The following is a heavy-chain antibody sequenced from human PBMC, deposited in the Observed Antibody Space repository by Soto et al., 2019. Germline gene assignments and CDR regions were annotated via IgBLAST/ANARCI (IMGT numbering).Heavy chain of an antibody. CDR1: GFRFSYYA. D-gene: IGHD2-15*01. J-gene: IGHJ6*02. V-gene: IGHV3-23*01. CDR2: LRGSGGST. Sequence: EVQLLESGGGLVQPGGSLRLSCAASGFRFSYYAMSWVRQAPGKGLEWVSGLRGSGGSTFYADSVQGRFTISRDNSKKTLYVQLNSLRAEDTAVYYCAKRWTSRDYYVFGMDVWGQGTTVTVSS. CDR3: AKRWTSRDYYVFGMDV.